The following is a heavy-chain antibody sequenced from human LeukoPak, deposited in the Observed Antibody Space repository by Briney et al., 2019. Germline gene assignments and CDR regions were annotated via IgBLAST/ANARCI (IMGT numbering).Heavy chain of an antibody. CDR2: IKQDGSEK. V-gene: IGHV3-7*03. Sequence: GGSLRLSCAASGFTFSSYWMSWVRQAPGKGLEWVANIKQDGSEKYYVDSVKGRFTISRDNAKNSLYLQINSLRAEDTAVYYCARDNYGDYNWFDPWGQGTLVTVSS. CDR3: ARDNYGDYNWFDP. J-gene: IGHJ5*02. D-gene: IGHD4-17*01. CDR1: GFTFSSYW.